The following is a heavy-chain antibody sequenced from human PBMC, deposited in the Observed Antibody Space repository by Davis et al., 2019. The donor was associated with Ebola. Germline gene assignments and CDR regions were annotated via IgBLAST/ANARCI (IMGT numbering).Heavy chain of an antibody. D-gene: IGHD2-21*02. Sequence: GESLKISCAASGFTFSSYAMSWVRQAPGKGLEWVSAISGSGCSTYYADSVKGRFTISRDNSKNTLYLQMNSLRAEDTAVYYCAKGQHIVVVTAISGSYYYSYGMDVWGQGTTVTVSS. CDR2: ISGSGCST. J-gene: IGHJ6*02. CDR3: AKGQHIVVVTAISGSYYYSYGMDV. CDR1: GFTFSSYA. V-gene: IGHV3-23*01.